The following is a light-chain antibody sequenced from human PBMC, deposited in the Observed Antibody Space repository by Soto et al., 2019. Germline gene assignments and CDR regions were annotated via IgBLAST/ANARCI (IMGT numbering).Light chain of an antibody. V-gene: IGKV1-27*01. CDR1: KGITNY. CDR2: AAS. Sequence: DIQMTQSPSSLSASVGDRVTITCRASKGITNYLAWYQQKPGKVPKLLIYAASTLQSGVPSRFSGSESGTDFTLTISSLQPEYVATYYCQNYYSAPFAFGQGTKVDIK. CDR3: QNYYSAPFA. J-gene: IGKJ1*01.